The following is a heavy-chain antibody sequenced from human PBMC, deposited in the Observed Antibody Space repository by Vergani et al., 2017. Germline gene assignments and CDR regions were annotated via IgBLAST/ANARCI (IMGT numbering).Heavy chain of an antibody. CDR2: IYAGDSDV. CDR1: GYSITNYW. Sequence: EVQLVQSGAEVKKPGESLKISCQGSGYSITNYWIAWVRQRPGKGLEWMGIIYAGDSDVRYSPSFQGQVTMSVDKSLSTAYLQWSSLKASDTATYYCAKTHDFSSLYSSYNWFDPRGQGTQVTVSS. V-gene: IGHV5-51*03. J-gene: IGHJ5*02. CDR3: AKTHDFSSLYSSYNWFDP. D-gene: IGHD3-3*01.